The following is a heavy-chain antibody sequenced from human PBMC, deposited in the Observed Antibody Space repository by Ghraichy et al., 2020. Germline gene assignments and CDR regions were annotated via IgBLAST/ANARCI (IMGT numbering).Heavy chain of an antibody. J-gene: IGHJ4*02. CDR3: ATPTGGSSF. Sequence: GGSLRLSCVATAFTFRSYGMHWIRQGPGKGLQWVSGIWYDGSKSYYADSVRGRFTISRDNSKNTLYLQMNGLRVDDTAVYYCATPTGGSSFWGQGTLVTVSS. D-gene: IGHD3-10*01. V-gene: IGHV3-33*03. CDR2: IWYDGSKS. CDR1: AFTFRSYG.